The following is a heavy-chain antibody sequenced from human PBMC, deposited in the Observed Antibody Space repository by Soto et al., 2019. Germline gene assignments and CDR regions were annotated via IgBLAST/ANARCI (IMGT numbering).Heavy chain of an antibody. V-gene: IGHV4-34*01. J-gene: IGHJ6*03. CDR2: INHSGST. Sequence: SETLSLTCAVYGGSFSGYYWSWIRQPPGKGLEWIGEINHSGSTNYNPSLKSRVTISVDTSKNQFSLKLSSVTAADTAVYYCARMSRGYCSGGSCAPLGTNYYYYYMDVWGKGTTVTVSS. D-gene: IGHD2-15*01. CDR1: GGSFSGYY. CDR3: ARMSRGYCSGGSCAPLGTNYYYYYMDV.